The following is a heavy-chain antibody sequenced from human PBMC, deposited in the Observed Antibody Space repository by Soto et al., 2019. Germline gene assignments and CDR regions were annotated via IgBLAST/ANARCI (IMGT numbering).Heavy chain of an antibody. CDR1: GFTFSSYA. J-gene: IGHJ6*02. D-gene: IGHD3-10*01. CDR3: ARDWSFGESVSGMDV. Sequence: QVQLVESGGGVVQPGRSLRLSCAASGFTFSSYAMHWVRQAPGKGLEWVAVISYDGSNKYYADSVKGRFTISRDNSKNTLYLQMTSLRAEDTAVYYCARDWSFGESVSGMDVWGQGTTVTVSS. CDR2: ISYDGSNK. V-gene: IGHV3-30-3*01.